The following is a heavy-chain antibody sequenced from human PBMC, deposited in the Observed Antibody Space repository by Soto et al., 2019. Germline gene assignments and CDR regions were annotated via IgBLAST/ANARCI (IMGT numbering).Heavy chain of an antibody. Sequence: GGSLRLSCAASGFTFSNYDMHWVRQATGKGLEWVSGIGTMGDTYYPDSVRGRFTISRDNSKNTLYLQMNSLRAEDTAVYYCAKAFIAAAGTRYFDYWGQGTLVTVSS. J-gene: IGHJ4*02. V-gene: IGHV3-13*04. CDR1: GFTFSNYD. D-gene: IGHD6-13*01. CDR2: IGTMGDT. CDR3: AKAFIAAAGTRYFDY.